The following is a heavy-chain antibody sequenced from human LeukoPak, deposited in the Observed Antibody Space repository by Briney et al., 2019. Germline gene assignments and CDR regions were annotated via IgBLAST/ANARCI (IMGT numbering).Heavy chain of an antibody. CDR3: AKDLKLRAYCGGDCYTLDY. V-gene: IGHV3-9*01. J-gene: IGHJ4*02. CDR1: GFTFDDYA. CDR2: ISWNSGSI. Sequence: GGSLRLPCAASGFTFDDYAMHWVRQAPGKGLEWVSGISWNSGSIGYADSVKGRFTISRDNAKNSLYLQMNSLRAEDTALYYCAKDLKLRAYCGGDCYTLDYWGQGTLVTVSS. D-gene: IGHD2-21*02.